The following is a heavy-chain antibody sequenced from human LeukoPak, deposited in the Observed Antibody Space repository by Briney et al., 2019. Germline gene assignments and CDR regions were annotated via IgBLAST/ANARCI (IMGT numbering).Heavy chain of an antibody. CDR1: GGTFSSYA. D-gene: IGHD3-10*01. J-gene: IGHJ4*02. CDR2: IIPIFGTA. CDR3: AREPVPLVRGVINTFFDY. V-gene: IGHV1-69*13. Sequence: ASVKVSCKASGGTFSSYAISWVRQAPGQGLEWMGGIIPIFGTANYAQKFQGRVTITADESTSTAYMELGSLRSEDTAVYYCAREPVPLVRGVINTFFDYWGQGTLVTVSS.